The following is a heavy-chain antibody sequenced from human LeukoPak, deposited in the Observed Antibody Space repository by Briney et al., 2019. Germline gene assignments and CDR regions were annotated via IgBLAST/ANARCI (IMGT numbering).Heavy chain of an antibody. Sequence: GGSLRLSCAASGFTFSSYEMNWVRQAPGKGLEWVSYICSSGNTIYYADSVKGRFTISRDNAKNSLYLQMSSLRAEDTAVYYCARRSSRSFDYWGQGTLVTVSS. D-gene: IGHD2/OR15-2a*01. CDR2: ICSSGNTI. CDR1: GFTFSSYE. CDR3: ARRSSRSFDY. J-gene: IGHJ4*02. V-gene: IGHV3-48*03.